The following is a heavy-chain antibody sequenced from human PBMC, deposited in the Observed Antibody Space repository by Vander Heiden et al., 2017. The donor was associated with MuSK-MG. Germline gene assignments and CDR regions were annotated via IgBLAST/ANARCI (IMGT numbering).Heavy chain of an antibody. CDR3: ARDRTGVVVVPSHSDY. CDR1: GNSFSTDYY. Sequence: QVQLKESGPGLVKPSGTLSLTCTVSGNSFSTDYYWGWIRLPPGKGLEWIGTVYHSGITYYNPSLKSRVTISVDTSRNQFSLKLTSVTAADTAVYYCARDRTGVVVVPSHSDYWGQGTLVTVSS. V-gene: IGHV4-38-2*02. CDR2: VYHSGIT. D-gene: IGHD2-15*01. J-gene: IGHJ4*02.